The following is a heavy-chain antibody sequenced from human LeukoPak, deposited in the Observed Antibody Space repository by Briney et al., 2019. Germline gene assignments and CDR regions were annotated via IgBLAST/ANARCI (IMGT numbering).Heavy chain of an antibody. CDR3: ASSGNSGYDFEYFQH. V-gene: IGHV4-30-4*01. CDR1: GGSISSGDYY. D-gene: IGHD5-12*01. Sequence: SETLSLTCTVSGGSISSGDYYWSWIRQPPGAGLEWIGYIYYSGSTYYNPSLKSRVTISVDTSKNQFSLKLSSVTAADTAVYYCASSGNSGYDFEYFQHWGQGTLVTVSS. J-gene: IGHJ1*01. CDR2: IYYSGST.